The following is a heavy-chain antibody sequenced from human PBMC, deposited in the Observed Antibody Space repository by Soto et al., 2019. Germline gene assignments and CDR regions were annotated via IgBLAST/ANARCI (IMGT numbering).Heavy chain of an antibody. V-gene: IGHV4-4*02. J-gene: IGHJ4*02. CDR1: GASINDSYW. CDR2: IYHSGST. Sequence: QVQLQESSPGLVKPSGTLSLTCAVSGASINDSYWWSWVRQTPGKGLEWIGEIYHSGSTNYHPSLKSRVTMSVDKSKNHFSLKLSFVTAADTGFYYCTREGLAVAGIEFWGPGTLVTVSS. D-gene: IGHD6-13*01. CDR3: TREGLAVAGIEF.